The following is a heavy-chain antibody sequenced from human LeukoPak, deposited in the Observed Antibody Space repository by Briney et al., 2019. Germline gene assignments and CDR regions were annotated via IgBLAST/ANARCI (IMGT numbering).Heavy chain of an antibody. V-gene: IGHV4-39*01. CDR1: GGSISSSSYY. CDR3: ARQDIVVVPAAIKAGRVDY. J-gene: IGHJ4*02. CDR2: IYYSGST. Sequence: PSETLSLTCTVSGGSISSSSYYWGWIRQPPGKGLEWIGSIYYSGSTYYNPSLKSRVTISVDTSKNQFSLKLSSVTAADTAVYYCARQDIVVVPAAIKAGRVDYWGQGTLVTVSS. D-gene: IGHD2-2*02.